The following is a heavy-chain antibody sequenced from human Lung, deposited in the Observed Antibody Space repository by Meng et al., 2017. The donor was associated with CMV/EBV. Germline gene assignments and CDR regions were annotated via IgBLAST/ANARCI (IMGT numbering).Heavy chain of an antibody. CDR1: GLTFSSYS. Sequence: SCAASGLTFSSYSMNWVRQAPGKGLEWVSYISSSSSTIYYADSVKGRFTISRDNAKNSLYLQMNSLRAEDTAVYYCAREVAYDFWSGYNWFDPWGQGXLVTVSS. CDR2: ISSSSSTI. V-gene: IGHV3-48*04. D-gene: IGHD3-3*01. J-gene: IGHJ5*02. CDR3: AREVAYDFWSGYNWFDP.